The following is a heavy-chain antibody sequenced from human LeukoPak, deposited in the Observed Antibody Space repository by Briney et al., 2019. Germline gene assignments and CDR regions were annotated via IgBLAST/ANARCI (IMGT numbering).Heavy chain of an antibody. J-gene: IGHJ4*02. CDR3: ATGYCSSTSCPAPNFDY. V-gene: IGHV4-34*01. Sequence: PSETLSLTCAVYGGSFSGYYWSWIRQPPGKGLEWIGEINHSGSTNYNPSLKSRVTISVDTSKNQFSLKLSSVTAADTAVYYCATGYCSSTSCPAPNFDYWGQGTLVTVSS. D-gene: IGHD2-2*01. CDR1: GGSFSGYY. CDR2: INHSGST.